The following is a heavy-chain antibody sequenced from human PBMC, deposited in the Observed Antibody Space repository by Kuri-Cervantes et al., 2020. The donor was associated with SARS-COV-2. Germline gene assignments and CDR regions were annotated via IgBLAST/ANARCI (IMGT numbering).Heavy chain of an antibody. CDR1: GFTFSSYG. D-gene: IGHD3-22*01. Sequence: GESLKISCAASGFTFSSYGMHWVRQAPGKGLEWVAVISYDGSNKYYADSVKGRFTISRDNSKNTLYLQMNSLRAEDTAVYYCARDGPRGFYYDSSGYSDWFDPWGQGTLVTVSS. CDR3: ARDGPRGFYYDSSGYSDWFDP. V-gene: IGHV3-30*03. CDR2: ISYDGSNK. J-gene: IGHJ5*02.